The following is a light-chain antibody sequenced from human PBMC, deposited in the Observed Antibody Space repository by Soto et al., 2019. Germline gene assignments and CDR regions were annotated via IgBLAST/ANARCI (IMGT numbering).Light chain of an antibody. V-gene: IGLV2-14*01. J-gene: IGLJ3*02. CDR1: RSDVGDYDY. CDR2: EVR. CDR3: SSYTNSNTWV. Sequence: QSALTHPASVSGSPGQSITISCTGTRSDVGDYDYVSWYQQHPGKAPKLMIYEVRNRPSGVSNRFSGSKSGNTASLAISGLQAEDEANYYCSSYTNSNTWVFGGGTKLTVL.